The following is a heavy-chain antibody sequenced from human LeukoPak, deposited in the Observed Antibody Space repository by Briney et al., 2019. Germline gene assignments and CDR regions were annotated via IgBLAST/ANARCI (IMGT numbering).Heavy chain of an antibody. V-gene: IGHV1-2*06. CDR3: ARVLSNGDY. D-gene: IGHD2-8*01. CDR2: INDNSGDT. Sequence: ASVKVSCKASGYSFTGYYMHWVRQAPGQGLEWMGRINDNSGDTTYAQKFQGRVTMTRDTSISTVYMELNSLTSDDTAVYYCARVLSNGDYWGQGTLVTVSS. CDR1: GYSFTGYY. J-gene: IGHJ4*02.